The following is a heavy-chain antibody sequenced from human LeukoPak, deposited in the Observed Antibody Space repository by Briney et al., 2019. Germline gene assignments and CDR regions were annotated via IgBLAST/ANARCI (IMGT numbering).Heavy chain of an antibody. D-gene: IGHD2-2*01. J-gene: IGHJ6*03. V-gene: IGHV4-34*01. Sequence: PSETLSLTCALYGGSFSGYYWSCIPHPPGKGLEWIGEINHSGSTNYNPSLKSRVTISVDTSKNQFSLKLSSVTAADTAVYYCARCLVVPRYYYYYMDVWGKGTTVTVSS. CDR1: GGSFSGYY. CDR2: INHSGST. CDR3: ARCLVVPRYYYYYMDV.